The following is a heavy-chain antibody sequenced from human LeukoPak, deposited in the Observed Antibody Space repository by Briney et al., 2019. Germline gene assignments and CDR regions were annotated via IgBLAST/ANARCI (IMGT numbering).Heavy chain of an antibody. CDR1: GCNFGDYA. J-gene: IGHJ4*02. V-gene: IGHV3-49*03. CDR3: TRDEYGVGSNFFDY. Sequence: GGSLRLSCTTSGCNFGDYAMSWFRQAPEKGLEGVGFITNKAFGGTAEYAASVKGRFTISRDDYRSIAYLQMDKLRTEDTCVYYCTRDEYGVGSNFFDYWGQGTLVTVSS. CDR2: ITNKAFGGTA. D-gene: IGHD4-17*01.